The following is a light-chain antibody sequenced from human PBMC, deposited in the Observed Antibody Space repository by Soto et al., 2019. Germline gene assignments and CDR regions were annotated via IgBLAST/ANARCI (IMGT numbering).Light chain of an antibody. CDR1: QGIGND. CDR2: GAS. V-gene: IGKV1-17*01. CDR3: LHLDSYPRT. J-gene: IGKJ1*01. Sequence: DIQMTQSPSSLSASVGDRVTIICRATQGIGNDLGWYQQKQGKDPKRLVYGASILQSGVPSRFSGSGSGTAFTLTISSLQPEDFATYYCLHLDSYPRTFGQGTKVEIK.